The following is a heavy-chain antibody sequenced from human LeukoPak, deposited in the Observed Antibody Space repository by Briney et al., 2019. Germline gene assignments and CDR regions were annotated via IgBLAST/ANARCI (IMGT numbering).Heavy chain of an antibody. Sequence: GGSLRLSCAASGFTFSSYAMHWVRQAPGKGLEWVAVISYDGSNKYYADSVKGRFTISRNNSKNTLYLQMNSLRAEDTAVYYCARGADFWSGYRPGTDDYYMDVWGKGTTVTVSS. D-gene: IGHD3-3*01. CDR1: GFTFSSYA. CDR3: ARGADFWSGYRPGTDDYYMDV. V-gene: IGHV3-30-3*01. J-gene: IGHJ6*03. CDR2: ISYDGSNK.